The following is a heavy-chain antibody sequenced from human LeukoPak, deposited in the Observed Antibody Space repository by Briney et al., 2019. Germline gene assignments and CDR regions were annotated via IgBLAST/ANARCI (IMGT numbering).Heavy chain of an antibody. Sequence: SETLSLTCAVSGASISSHYWSWIRQPPGKGLEWIGYTSGSISDNPSLKSRVAVSIDPSQNQVSLSLTSVTAADTAVYYCARVLAIFGLDTTDFYMDVWGKGTTVTVSS. V-gene: IGHV4-59*11. J-gene: IGHJ6*03. D-gene: IGHD3/OR15-3a*01. CDR2: TSGSI. CDR1: GASISSHY. CDR3: ARVLAIFGLDTTDFYMDV.